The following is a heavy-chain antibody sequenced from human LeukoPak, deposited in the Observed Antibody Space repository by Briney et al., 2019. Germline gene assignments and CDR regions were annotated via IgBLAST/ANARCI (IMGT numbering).Heavy chain of an antibody. Sequence: GGSLRLSCAASGFTFSSYAMNWVRQAPGKGLEWVSAISGSGGSTYYADSVKGRFTISRDNSKNTLYLQMNSLRAEDTAVYYCAKTYSSGWIGNYFDYWGQGTLVTVSS. D-gene: IGHD6-19*01. J-gene: IGHJ4*02. CDR1: GFTFSSYA. CDR2: ISGSGGST. V-gene: IGHV3-23*01. CDR3: AKTYSSGWIGNYFDY.